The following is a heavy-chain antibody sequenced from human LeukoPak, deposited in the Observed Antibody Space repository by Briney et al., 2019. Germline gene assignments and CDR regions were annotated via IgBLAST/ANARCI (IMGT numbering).Heavy chain of an antibody. CDR3: TTVTSSSWSNWFDP. Sequence: GGSLRLSCAASGFTFSNAWMSWVRQAPGKGLEWVGRIKSKTDGGTTDYAAPVKGRFTISRDDSKNTLYLQMNSLKTEDTAVYYCTTVTSSSWSNWFDPWGQGTLVTVSS. CDR1: GFTFSNAW. CDR2: IKSKTDGGTT. J-gene: IGHJ5*02. D-gene: IGHD6-13*01. V-gene: IGHV3-15*01.